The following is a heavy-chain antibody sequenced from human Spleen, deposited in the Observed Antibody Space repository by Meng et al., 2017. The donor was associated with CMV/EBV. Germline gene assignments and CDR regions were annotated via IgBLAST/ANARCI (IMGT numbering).Heavy chain of an antibody. V-gene: IGHV4-34*01. D-gene: IGHD2-2*01. CDR3: AGVIVVVPAAYYGMDV. Sequence: SETLSLTCAVYGGSFSGYYWSWIRQSPGKGLEWIGEINHSGSTNYNPSLKSRVTISVDTSKNQFSLKLSSVTAADTAVYYCAGVIVVVPAAYYGMDVWGQGTTVTVSS. J-gene: IGHJ6*02. CDR2: INHSGST. CDR1: GGSFSGYY.